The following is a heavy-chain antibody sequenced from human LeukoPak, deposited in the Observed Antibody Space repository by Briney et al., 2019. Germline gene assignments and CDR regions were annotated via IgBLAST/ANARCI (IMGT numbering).Heavy chain of an antibody. CDR2: ISSSSSTI. D-gene: IGHD6-19*01. J-gene: IGHJ4*02. Sequence: GGSLRLSCAASGFTFSSYSMNWVRQAPGKGLEWVSYISSSSSTIYYADSVKGRFTISRDNSKNTLFLQMDCLRAEDTAVYYCARMYSGGWSPFDYWGQGTLVTVSS. V-gene: IGHV3-48*01. CDR1: GFTFSSYS. CDR3: ARMYSGGWSPFDY.